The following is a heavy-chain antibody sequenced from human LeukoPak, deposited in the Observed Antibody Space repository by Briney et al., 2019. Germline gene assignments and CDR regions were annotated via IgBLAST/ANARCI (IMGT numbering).Heavy chain of an antibody. D-gene: IGHD3-22*01. J-gene: IGHJ5*02. Sequence: SETLSLTCAVYGGSFSGHYWSWIRQPPGKGLEWIGEINHSGSTNYNPSLKSRVTISVDTSKNQFSLKLSSVTAADTAVYYCARGNYYDSTWGQGTLVTVSS. CDR3: ARGNYYDST. V-gene: IGHV4-34*01. CDR2: INHSGST. CDR1: GGSFSGHY.